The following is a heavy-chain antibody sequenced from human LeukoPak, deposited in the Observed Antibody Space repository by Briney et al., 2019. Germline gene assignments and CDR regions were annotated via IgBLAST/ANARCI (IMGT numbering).Heavy chain of an antibody. Sequence: PGGSLRLSCAASGFTFSSYAMSWVRQAPGKGLEWVSAISGSGGSAYYADSVKGRFTISRDNSKNTLYLQMNSLRAEDTAVYYCAKDPYYYDSSGYPDYWGQGTLVTVSS. J-gene: IGHJ4*02. CDR2: ISGSGGSA. CDR1: GFTFSSYA. D-gene: IGHD3-22*01. V-gene: IGHV3-23*01. CDR3: AKDPYYYDSSGYPDY.